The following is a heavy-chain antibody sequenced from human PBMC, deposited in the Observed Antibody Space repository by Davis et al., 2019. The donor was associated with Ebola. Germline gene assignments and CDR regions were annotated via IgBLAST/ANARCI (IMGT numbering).Heavy chain of an antibody. CDR1: GGSISGDY. CDR3: ARARRYYDSSGYYSW. Sequence: SETLSLTCTVSGGSISGDYWSWIRQPPGKGLEWIGYIHDSGSTNYNPSLKSRLTISVDTSKNQFSLKLSSVTAADTAVYYCARARRYYDSSGYYSWWGQGTLVTVSS. CDR2: IHDSGST. J-gene: IGHJ4*02. V-gene: IGHV4-59*01. D-gene: IGHD3-22*01.